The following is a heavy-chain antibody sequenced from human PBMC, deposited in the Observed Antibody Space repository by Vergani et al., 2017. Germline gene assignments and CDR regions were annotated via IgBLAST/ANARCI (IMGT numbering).Heavy chain of an antibody. CDR3: ARGIAGYCSGGSCQKAGYYYYMDV. D-gene: IGHD2-15*01. J-gene: IGHJ6*03. CDR2: IYSGGST. Sequence: EVQLVESGGGLVQPGGSLRPSCAASGFTVSSNYMSWVRQAPGKGLEWVSVIYSGGSTYYADSVKGRFTISRHNSKNTLYLQMNSLRAEDTAVYYCARGIAGYCSGGSCQKAGYYYYMDVWGKGTTVTVSS. CDR1: GFTVSSNY. V-gene: IGHV3-53*04.